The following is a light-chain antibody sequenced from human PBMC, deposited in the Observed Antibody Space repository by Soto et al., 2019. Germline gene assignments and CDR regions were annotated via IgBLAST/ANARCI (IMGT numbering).Light chain of an antibody. CDR3: QQRSNWPLT. Sequence: EIVLTQSPATLSLSPGERATLSCRASQSVSSYLAWYQQKPGQAPRLLIYDASNRATGIPARFNGSGSGTDFALTISSLEPEDFALYYCQQRSNWPLTFGGGTKVEIK. V-gene: IGKV3-11*01. CDR1: QSVSSY. J-gene: IGKJ4*01. CDR2: DAS.